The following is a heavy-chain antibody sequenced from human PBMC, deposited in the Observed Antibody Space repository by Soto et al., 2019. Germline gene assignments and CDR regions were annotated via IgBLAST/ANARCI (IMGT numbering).Heavy chain of an antibody. CDR2: INSDGRGT. J-gene: IGHJ4*02. CDR1: GFTFSSYW. Sequence: EVQLVESGGGSVQPGGSLRLSCAASGFTFSSYWMHWVRQAPGKGLVWVSRINSDGRGTYYADSVKGRLTISRDTAKNTLYVQMNSLRAEDTAVYYCARGDGDYYDGNGYLGRHWGQGTLVTVSS. D-gene: IGHD3-22*01. V-gene: IGHV3-74*01. CDR3: ARGDGDYYDGNGYLGRH.